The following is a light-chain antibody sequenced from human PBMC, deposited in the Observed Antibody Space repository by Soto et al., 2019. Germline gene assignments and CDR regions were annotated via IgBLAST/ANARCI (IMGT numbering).Light chain of an antibody. CDR3: CSYAGAYSVV. J-gene: IGLJ2*01. CDR1: SSDVGGYNY. V-gene: IGLV2-11*01. Sequence: QSVLTQPRSVSGSPGQSVSISCSGTSSDVGGYNYVSWYQQHPDKAPQLMIYDVTRRPSGVPDRFSGSKSGNTASLTLSGLQAEDEADYYCCSYAGAYSVVFGGGTKVTVL. CDR2: DVT.